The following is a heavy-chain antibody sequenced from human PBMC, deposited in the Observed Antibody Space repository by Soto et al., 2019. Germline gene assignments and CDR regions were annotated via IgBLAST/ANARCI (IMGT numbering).Heavy chain of an antibody. D-gene: IGHD2-15*01. CDR1: GFIFSESY. V-gene: IGHV3-11*01. J-gene: IGHJ5*02. CDR3: ARDTPPTYTLYRWFDP. CDR2: ISSSGSAV. Sequence: QVQLVESGGGLVKPGGSLRLSCAASGFIFSESYMSWIRQAPGKGLEWISYISSSGSAVYYADSVRGRFTISRDNANSSLYLQMNSLRAEDTAVYYCARDTPPTYTLYRWFDPWGQGTLVTVSS.